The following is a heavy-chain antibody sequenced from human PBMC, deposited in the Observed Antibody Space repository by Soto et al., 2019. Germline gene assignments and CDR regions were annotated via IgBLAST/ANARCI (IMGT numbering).Heavy chain of an antibody. CDR1: AGSVSSGSYY. D-gene: IGHD2-2*02. J-gene: IGHJ6*02. V-gene: IGHV4-61*01. CDR3: ASVTRTCISTSCYRYYYGMDV. Sequence: SETLSLTCTVSAGSVSSGSYYWSWIRQPPGKGLEWIGYIYYSGSTNYNPSLKSRVTISVDTSKNQFSLKLSSVTAADTAVYYCASVTRTCISTSCYRYYYGMDVWGQGTTVTVSS. CDR2: IYYSGST.